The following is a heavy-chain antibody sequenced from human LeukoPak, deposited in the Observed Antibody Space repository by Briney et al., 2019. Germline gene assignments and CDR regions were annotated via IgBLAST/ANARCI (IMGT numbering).Heavy chain of an antibody. CDR1: VFTFSSNT. J-gene: IGHJ4*02. D-gene: IGHD7-27*01. V-gene: IGHV3-23*01. CDR2: ITTSDGNT. CDR3: AKDGGLWVSAHWGDS. Sequence: GGSLRLSCAASVFTFSSNTMSWVRQAPGKGLEWVSTITTSDGNTYYADSVKGRFTVSRDNSKNTLFLQMNSLRAEDTAVYYCAKDGGLWVSAHWGDSWGRGTLVTVSS.